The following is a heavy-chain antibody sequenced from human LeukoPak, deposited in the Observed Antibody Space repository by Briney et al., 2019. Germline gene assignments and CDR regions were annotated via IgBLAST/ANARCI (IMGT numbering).Heavy chain of an antibody. V-gene: IGHV4-59*01. J-gene: IGHJ5*02. CDR2: IYYSGST. D-gene: IGHD3-10*01. CDR3: ARGVLLWFGELYPWFDP. CDR1: GGSISSYY. Sequence: SETLSLTCTVSGGSISSYYWSWIRQPPGKGLEWIGYIYYSGSTNYNPSLKSRVTISVDTSENQFSLKLSSVTAADTAVYYCARGVLLWFGELYPWFDPWGQGTLVTVSS.